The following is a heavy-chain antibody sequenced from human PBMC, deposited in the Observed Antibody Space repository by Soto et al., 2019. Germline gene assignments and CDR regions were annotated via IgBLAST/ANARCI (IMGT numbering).Heavy chain of an antibody. CDR2: IIPTLGVP. CDR1: GGSFSSYT. D-gene: IGHD1-1*01. J-gene: IGHJ4*02. Sequence: QVQLVQSGAEVKYPGSSVKVSCTASGGSFSSYTLSWVRQAPGQGLEWMGRIIPTLGVPNYAHKFQDRVTITADKSTSTAYMELSSLTSDDTAVYCCVRGGSFGRRPGIDYWGQGNVVTV. V-gene: IGHV1-69*02. CDR3: VRGGSFGRRPGIDY.